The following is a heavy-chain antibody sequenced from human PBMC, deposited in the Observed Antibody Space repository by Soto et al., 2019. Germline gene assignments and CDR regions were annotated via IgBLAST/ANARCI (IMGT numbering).Heavy chain of an antibody. J-gene: IGHJ4*02. Sequence: PSETLSLTCAVYGGSFSGYYWSWIRQPPGKGLEWIGEINHSGSTNYNPSLKSRVTISVDTSKNQFSLKLSSVTAADTAVYYCARGPNSAPVPTYFDYRGQGTLVTVAS. D-gene: IGHD4-17*01. CDR3: ARGPNSAPVPTYFDY. CDR2: INHSGST. V-gene: IGHV4-34*01. CDR1: GGSFSGYY.